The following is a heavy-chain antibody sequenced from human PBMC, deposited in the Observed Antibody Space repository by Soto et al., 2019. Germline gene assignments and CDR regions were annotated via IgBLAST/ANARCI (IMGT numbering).Heavy chain of an antibody. Sequence: GGSLRLSCAASGFTFSSYSMNWVRQAPGKGLEWVSSISSSSSYIYYADSVKGRFTISRDNAKNSLYLQMNSLRAEDTAVYYCARDGSLYCSSTSCPYPWGQGTLVTVSS. J-gene: IGHJ5*02. V-gene: IGHV3-21*01. D-gene: IGHD2-2*01. CDR3: ARDGSLYCSSTSCPYP. CDR2: ISSSSSYI. CDR1: GFTFSSYS.